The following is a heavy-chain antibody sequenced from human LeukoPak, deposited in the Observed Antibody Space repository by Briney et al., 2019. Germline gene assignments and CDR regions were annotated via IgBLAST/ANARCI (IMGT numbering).Heavy chain of an antibody. CDR3: ASGYDSSGLFDY. D-gene: IGHD3-22*01. CDR1: GVTVNSNY. V-gene: IGHV3-53*01. CDR2: MYSGGST. J-gene: IGHJ4*02. Sequence: VGSLRLSCAASGVTVNSNYMSWVRQAPGKGLDWVSVMYSGGSTFYAESVKGRFTISRDISKNTLSLQMNSLRAEDTAVYYCASGYDSSGLFDYWGQGTLVAVSS.